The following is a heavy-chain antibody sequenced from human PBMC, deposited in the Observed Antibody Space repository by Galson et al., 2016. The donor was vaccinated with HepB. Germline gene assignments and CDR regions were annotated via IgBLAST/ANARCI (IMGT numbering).Heavy chain of an antibody. V-gene: IGHV3-11*01. CDR2: ISTSGNSM. CDR1: GFTFSDYC. J-gene: IGHJ3*01. CDR3: ARDLPDDSVEYFDVFDL. Sequence: SLRLSCAASGFTFSDYCMNWIRQAPGKGLEWISFISTSGNSMLYANSVRGRFTISRDNAAKSLYLQMSNLRAEDTAVYYCARDLPDDSVEYFDVFDLWGQGTMVTVSS. D-gene: IGHD4-17*01.